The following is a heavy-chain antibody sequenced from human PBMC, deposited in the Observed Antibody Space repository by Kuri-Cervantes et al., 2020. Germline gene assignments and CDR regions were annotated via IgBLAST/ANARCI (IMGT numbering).Heavy chain of an antibody. CDR1: GGSISSDDYY. D-gene: IGHD1-26*01. V-gene: IGHV4-30-4*01. J-gene: IGHJ6*04. CDR3: ASDLGMSDV. Sequence: SCNVSGGSISSDDYYWTWIRQPPGKGLEWIGYIYYSGNTYYNPSLKSRVTISVDTSKNQFSLKLSSVTAADTAVYYCASDLGMSDVWGKGTTVTVSS. CDR2: IYYSGNT.